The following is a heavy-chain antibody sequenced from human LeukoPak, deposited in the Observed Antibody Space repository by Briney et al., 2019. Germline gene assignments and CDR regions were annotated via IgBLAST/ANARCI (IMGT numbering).Heavy chain of an antibody. D-gene: IGHD6-13*01. CDR2: IITYNGNT. CDR3: ARAMGDSSSWYELNFDS. J-gene: IGHJ4*02. Sequence: ASMKVSCKASGGTFSSYAISWVRQAPGQGLEWMGWIITYNGNTNYAQKLQGRVTMTTDTSTSTAYMELRSLRSDDTALYYCARAMGDSSSWYELNFDSWGQGTLVTVSS. CDR1: GGTFSSYA. V-gene: IGHV1-18*01.